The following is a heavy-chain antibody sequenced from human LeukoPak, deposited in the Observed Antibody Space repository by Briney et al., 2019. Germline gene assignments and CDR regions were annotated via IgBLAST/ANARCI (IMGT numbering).Heavy chain of an antibody. Sequence: GESLKISCKGSGYSFTNYWIGWVRQLHGKGLDWMRSIYPGDSDTSYSPSFQGQVTISADKSITTASLQWSSLKASDTAMHYCARTGYSRGWYKGAAYDYWGQGTLVTVSS. CDR3: ARTGYSRGWYKGAAYDY. CDR1: GYSFTNYW. V-gene: IGHV5-51*01. D-gene: IGHD6-19*01. J-gene: IGHJ4*02. CDR2: IYPGDSDT.